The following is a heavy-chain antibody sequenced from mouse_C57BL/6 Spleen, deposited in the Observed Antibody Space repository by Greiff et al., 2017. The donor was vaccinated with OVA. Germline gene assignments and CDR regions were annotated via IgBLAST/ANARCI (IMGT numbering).Heavy chain of an antibody. J-gene: IGHJ3*01. V-gene: IGHV5-4*01. Sequence: EVKLVESGGGLVKPGGSLKLSCAASGFTFSSYAMSWVRQTPEKRLEWVATISDGGSYTYYPDNVKGRFTISRDNAKNNLYLQMSHLKSEDTAMYDCARDRSGFADWGKGTLVTVAA. CDR1: GFTFSSYA. CDR2: ISDGGSYT. CDR3: ARDRSGFAD.